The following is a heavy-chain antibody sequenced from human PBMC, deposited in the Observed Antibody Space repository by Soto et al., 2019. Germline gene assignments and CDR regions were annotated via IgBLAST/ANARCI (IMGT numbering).Heavy chain of an antibody. CDR2: IDSGGST. Sequence: EVQLVESGGGLVQPGGSLRLSCAASGFTVSSNYMSWVRQAPGKGLEWVSVIDSGGSTYYAESVKGRFTISRDNSKNKLYLQMNSLRAEDTAVYYCARANRDRYDFWSGFAAYYFDYWGQGTLVTVSS. V-gene: IGHV3-66*01. CDR3: ARANRDRYDFWSGFAAYYFDY. D-gene: IGHD3-3*01. J-gene: IGHJ4*02. CDR1: GFTVSSNY.